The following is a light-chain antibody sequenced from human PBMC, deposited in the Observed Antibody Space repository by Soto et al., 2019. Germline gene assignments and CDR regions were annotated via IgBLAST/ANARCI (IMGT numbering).Light chain of an antibody. CDR2: DAS. J-gene: IGKJ1*01. Sequence: EIVLTQSPGTLSLSPGERATLSCRASQSVSSSYLAWYQQKPGQAPRLLIYDASNRATGIPARFSGSGSGTDFTLTISSLEPDDFAVYYCQQRSNWPRTFGQGTKVDIK. CDR1: QSVSSSY. V-gene: IGKV3-11*01. CDR3: QQRSNWPRT.